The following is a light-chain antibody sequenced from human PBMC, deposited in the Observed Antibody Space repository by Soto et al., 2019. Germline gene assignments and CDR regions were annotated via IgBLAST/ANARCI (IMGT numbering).Light chain of an antibody. Sequence: QAVVTQPASVSGSPGQSITISCTGTSSDVATYNLVSWYQQRPGTAPQLIIYEVTKRPSGVSTRFSGSQSGNTASLTISGLRADDEADYYCCSRVFGGGTKVTVL. J-gene: IGLJ3*02. CDR1: SSDVATYNL. V-gene: IGLV2-23*02. CDR3: CSRV. CDR2: EVT.